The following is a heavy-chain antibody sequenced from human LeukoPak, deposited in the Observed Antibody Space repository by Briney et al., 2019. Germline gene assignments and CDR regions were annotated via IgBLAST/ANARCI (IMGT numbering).Heavy chain of an antibody. V-gene: IGHV1-3*01. CDR3: AREATTMVRGVSNWFDL. J-gene: IGHJ5*02. CDR2: INAGNGNT. CDR1: GYTFTSYA. Sequence: ASVKVSCKASGYTFTSYAMHWVRQAPGQRLEWMGWINAGNGNTKYSQKFQGRVTITRDTSASTAYMELSSLRSEDTAVYYCAREATTMVRGVSNWFDLWGQGTLVTVSS. D-gene: IGHD3-10*01.